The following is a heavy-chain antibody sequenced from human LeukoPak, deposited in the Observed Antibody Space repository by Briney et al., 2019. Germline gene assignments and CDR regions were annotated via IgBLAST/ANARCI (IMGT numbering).Heavy chain of an antibody. CDR3: ARDHQVVAAYHDAFDI. Sequence: GASVKVSCKASGGTFSSYAISWVRQAPGQGLEWMGGIIPILGIANYAQKFQGRVMITADKSTSTAYMELSSLRSEDTAVYYCARDHQVVAAYHDAFDIWGQGTMVTVSS. J-gene: IGHJ3*02. V-gene: IGHV1-69*04. CDR1: GGTFSSYA. D-gene: IGHD2-15*01. CDR2: IIPILGIA.